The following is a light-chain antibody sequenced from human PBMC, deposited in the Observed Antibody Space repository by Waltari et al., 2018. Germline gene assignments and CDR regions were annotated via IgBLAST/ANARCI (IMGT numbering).Light chain of an antibody. Sequence: QSVLTQPPSVSGAPGQRVTIPCTGSGSNLGAGHEVHWYQQLPRAAPKRLIYGSTSRPLGVPDRFFGSTSGTSASLAITGLQAEDEADYYCQSYDTSLRVVFGGGTKLTVL. J-gene: IGLJ3*02. CDR2: GST. CDR3: QSYDTSLRVV. CDR1: GSNLGAGHE. V-gene: IGLV1-40*01.